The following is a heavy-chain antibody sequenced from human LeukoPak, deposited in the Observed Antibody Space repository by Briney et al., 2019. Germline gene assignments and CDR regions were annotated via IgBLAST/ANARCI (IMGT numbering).Heavy chain of an antibody. D-gene: IGHD2-2*01. Sequence: ASVKVSCKASGYTFSTYGISWVRQASGQGLEWIGWISTYNGNTNYAQKLHGRVTMTTDTSTSTAYMELRSLRSDDTAMYYCARDPRIVVVPTAIPNNWFDPWGQGTLVTVSS. V-gene: IGHV1-18*01. CDR2: ISTYNGNT. J-gene: IGHJ5*02. CDR1: GYTFSTYG. CDR3: ARDPRIVVVPTAIPNNWFDP.